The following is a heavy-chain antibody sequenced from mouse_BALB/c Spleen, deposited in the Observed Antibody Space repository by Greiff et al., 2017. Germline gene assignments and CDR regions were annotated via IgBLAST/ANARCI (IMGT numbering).Heavy chain of an antibody. CDR2: IYWDDDK. CDR3: ARRPYYIYAMDY. V-gene: IGHV8-12*01. D-gene: IGHD1-1*01. J-gene: IGHJ4*01. CDR1: GFSLSTSGMG. Sequence: QVTLKVSGPGILQPSQTLSLTCSFSGFSLSTSGMGVSWIRQPSGKGLEWLAHIYWDDDKRYNPSLKSPLTISKDTSSNQVFLKITSVDTADTATYDCARRPYYIYAMDYWGQGTSVTVSS.